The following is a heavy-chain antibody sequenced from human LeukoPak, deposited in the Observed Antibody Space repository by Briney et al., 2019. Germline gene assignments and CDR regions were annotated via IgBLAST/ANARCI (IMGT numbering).Heavy chain of an antibody. Sequence: ASVKVSCKASGGTFSSYAISWVRQAPGQGLEWMGGIIPIFGTANYAQKFQGRVTITADKSTSTAYMELSRLRSDDTAVYYCARDLTSAAADTYYFDYWGQGTLVTVSS. D-gene: IGHD2-2*01. CDR3: ARDLTSAAADTYYFDY. CDR1: GGTFSSYA. CDR2: IIPIFGTA. V-gene: IGHV1-69*06. J-gene: IGHJ4*02.